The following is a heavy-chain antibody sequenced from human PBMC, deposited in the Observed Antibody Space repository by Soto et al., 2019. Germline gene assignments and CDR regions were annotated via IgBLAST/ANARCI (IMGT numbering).Heavy chain of an antibody. Sequence: GGSLRLSCAASGFTFRNAWMSWVRQAPGKGLEWVGRIKGEADGGTTDYAAPVKGRITITRDHSKDTLYLHMNSLKTEDTAVYYCTTGLSNGYYNFDYWGQGTPVTVSS. D-gene: IGHD3-22*01. V-gene: IGHV3-15*01. CDR3: TTGLSNGYYNFDY. J-gene: IGHJ4*02. CDR2: IKGEADGGTT. CDR1: GFTFRNAW.